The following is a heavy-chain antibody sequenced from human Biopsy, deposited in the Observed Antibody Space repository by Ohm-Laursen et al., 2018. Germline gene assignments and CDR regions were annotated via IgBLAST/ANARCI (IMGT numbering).Heavy chain of an antibody. D-gene: IGHD3-3*01. CDR1: GDSVTKYY. CDR3: ARTPRDSFWSGSYKRGLWFDP. J-gene: IGHJ5*02. Sequence: PSQTLSLTWTVSGDSVTKYYWSWIRQPPGKGLEWIGHIYYSVMTNYNPSLKSRVTISKDTSKNQFSLQLSSVTAADTAVYYCARTPRDSFWSGSYKRGLWFDPWGQGTLVTVSS. CDR2: IYYSVMT. V-gene: IGHV4-59*02.